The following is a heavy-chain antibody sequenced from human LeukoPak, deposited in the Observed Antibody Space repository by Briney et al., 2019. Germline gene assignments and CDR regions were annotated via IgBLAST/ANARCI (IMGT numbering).Heavy chain of an antibody. Sequence: SETLSLTCTVSGGSISSSYWSWIRQPAGKGLEWIGRINTSGSTNYNPSLKSRVTMSVDTSKNQFSLKLSSVTAADTAVYYCARGRATSGWTFDYWGQGTLLTVSS. CDR3: ARGRATSGWTFDY. CDR1: GGSISSSY. V-gene: IGHV4-4*07. J-gene: IGHJ4*02. D-gene: IGHD6-19*01. CDR2: INTSGST.